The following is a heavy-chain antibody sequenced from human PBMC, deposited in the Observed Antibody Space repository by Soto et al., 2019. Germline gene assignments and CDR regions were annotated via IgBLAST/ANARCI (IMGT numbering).Heavy chain of an antibody. CDR3: VRDTMRASAAASLDY. D-gene: IGHD2-2*01. V-gene: IGHV3-48*03. Sequence: GSLRLSCAASGFTFSTYEFNWVRQAPGRGLEWISYISVSGNTIKYAESVKGRFTISRDNAENSLHLHMSNLRVDDTALYFCVRDTMRASAAASLDYWGQGTQVTVSS. CDR1: GFTFSTYE. J-gene: IGHJ4*02. CDR2: ISVSGNTI.